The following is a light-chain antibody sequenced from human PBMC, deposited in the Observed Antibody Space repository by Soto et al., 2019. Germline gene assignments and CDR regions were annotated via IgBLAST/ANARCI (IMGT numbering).Light chain of an antibody. CDR2: DVS. CDR1: QDIRGA. V-gene: IGKV1-13*02. J-gene: IGKJ5*01. CDR3: QQFNSYPIT. Sequence: AIQLTQSPSSLSASVGERVTITCRASQDIRGALAWYQQKPGKAPKILLYDVSTLESGVPSRFSGSGSGTDFTLTISSLQPVDFATYYCQQFNSYPITFGQGTRLEIK.